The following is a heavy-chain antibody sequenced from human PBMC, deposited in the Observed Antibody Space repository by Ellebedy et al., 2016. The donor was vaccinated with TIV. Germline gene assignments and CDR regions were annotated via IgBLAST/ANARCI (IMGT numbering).Heavy chain of an antibody. Sequence: GGSLRLXXAASGFTFINYAMSWARQAPGKGLEWVAIIWYDGSKEYYADSVKGRFTISRDNAKNSLYLEMNNLRAEDTTVYYCARDGYNYSPFDFWGQGTLVTVSS. CDR2: IWYDGSKE. CDR1: GFTFINYA. CDR3: ARDGYNYSPFDF. D-gene: IGHD5-24*01. J-gene: IGHJ4*02. V-gene: IGHV3-33*08.